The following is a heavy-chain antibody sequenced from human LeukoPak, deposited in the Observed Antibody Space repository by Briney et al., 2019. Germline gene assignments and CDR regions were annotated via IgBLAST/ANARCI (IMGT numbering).Heavy chain of an antibody. V-gene: IGHV3-66*01. D-gene: IGHD3-10*01. Sequence: GGSLRLSCAASGFTVSSNYMSWVRQAPGKGLEWVSVIYSGGSTYYADSVKGRFTISRDNSKNTLYLQMNSLRAEDTAVHYCARVGLWFGELHENWGQGTLVTVFS. CDR3: ARVGLWFGELHEN. CDR1: GFTVSSNY. CDR2: IYSGGST. J-gene: IGHJ4*02.